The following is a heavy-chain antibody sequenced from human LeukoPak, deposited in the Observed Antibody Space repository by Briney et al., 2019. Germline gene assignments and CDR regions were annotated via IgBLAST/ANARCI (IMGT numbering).Heavy chain of an antibody. Sequence: GGSLRLSCAASGFTFSSYAMSWVRQAPGKGLEWVSVISGSGGSTYYADSVKGRFTISRDNAKNSLYLQMNSLRAEDTAVYYCAKDLTPHYDFWSGYPDAFDIWGQGTMVTVSS. CDR3: AKDLTPHYDFWSGYPDAFDI. V-gene: IGHV3-23*01. CDR1: GFTFSSYA. CDR2: ISGSGGST. J-gene: IGHJ3*02. D-gene: IGHD3-3*01.